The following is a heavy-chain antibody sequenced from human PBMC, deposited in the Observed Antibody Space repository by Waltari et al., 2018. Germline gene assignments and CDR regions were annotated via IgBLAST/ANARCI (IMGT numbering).Heavy chain of an antibody. D-gene: IGHD5-12*01. Sequence: QVQLQESGPGLVKPSETLSLTCTVSGYSISSGYYWGWIRPPPGKGLEWIGSIYHSGSTYYNPSLKSRVTISVDTSKNQFSLKLSSVTAADTAVYYCAGVAPGYYYYYMDVWGKGTTVTVSS. CDR2: IYHSGST. CDR3: AGVAPGYYYYYMDV. J-gene: IGHJ6*03. CDR1: GYSISSGYY. V-gene: IGHV4-38-2*02.